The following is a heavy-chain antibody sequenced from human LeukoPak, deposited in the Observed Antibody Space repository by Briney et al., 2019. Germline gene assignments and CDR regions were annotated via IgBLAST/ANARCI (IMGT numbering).Heavy chain of an antibody. V-gene: IGHV4-61*02. CDR1: GGSISSGSYY. CDR2: IYTSGST. J-gene: IGHJ6*03. CDR3: ARGPGYCSSTSCYYYYYYMDV. Sequence: SETLSLTCTVSGGSISSGSYYWSWIRQPAGKGLEWIGRIYTSGSTYYNPSLKSRVTISVDTSKNQFSLKLSSVTAADTAVYYCARGPGYCSSTSCYYYYYYMDVWGKGTTVTVSS. D-gene: IGHD2-2*01.